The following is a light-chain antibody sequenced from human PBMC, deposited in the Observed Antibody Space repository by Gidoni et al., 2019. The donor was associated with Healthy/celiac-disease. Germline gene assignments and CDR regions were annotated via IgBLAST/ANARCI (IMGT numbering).Light chain of an antibody. CDR1: QSVLYSSNNKNY. Sequence: DIVVTQSPDSLVVSLDERATISCKSSQSVLYSSNNKNYLAWYQQKPGQPPRLLIYWASTRESGVPDRFSGSGSGTDFTLTITGLQAEDVAVYFCQQYYRTPYTFGQGTKLEIK. J-gene: IGKJ2*01. V-gene: IGKV4-1*01. CDR3: QQYYRTPYT. CDR2: WAS.